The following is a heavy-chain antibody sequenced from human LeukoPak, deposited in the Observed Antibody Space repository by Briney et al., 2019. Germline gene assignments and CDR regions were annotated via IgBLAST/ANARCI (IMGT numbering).Heavy chain of an antibody. Sequence: SSETLSLTCTVSGGSISSGSYYWSWIRQPAGKGLEWIGRIYTSGSTNYNPSLKSRVTISVDTSKNQFSLKLSSVTAADTAVYYCARDPTVTTEGEDYWGQGTLVTVSS. J-gene: IGHJ4*02. D-gene: IGHD4-17*01. CDR2: IYTSGST. CDR1: GGSISSGSYY. CDR3: ARDPTVTTEGEDY. V-gene: IGHV4-61*02.